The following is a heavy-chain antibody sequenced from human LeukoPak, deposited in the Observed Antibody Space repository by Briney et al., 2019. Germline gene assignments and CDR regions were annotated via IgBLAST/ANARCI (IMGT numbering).Heavy chain of an antibody. CDR1: GGSISSGDYW. CDR2: IHYSGST. V-gene: IGHV4-30-4*02. J-gene: IGHJ4*02. CDR3: ARVIYGGNSVDY. Sequence: PSETLSLTCTVSGGSISSGDYWRSWIRQPPGQGLEWIGYIHYSGSTYYNPSLKSRLTVSVDTSKNQFSLKLSSVTAADTAVYYCARVIYGGNSVDYWGQGTLVTVSS. D-gene: IGHD4-23*01.